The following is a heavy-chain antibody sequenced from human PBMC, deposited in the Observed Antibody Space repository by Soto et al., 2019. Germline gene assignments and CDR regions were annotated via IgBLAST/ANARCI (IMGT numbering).Heavy chain of an antibody. V-gene: IGHV3-23*01. CDR3: ARGYCSGDTCYHTDY. J-gene: IGHJ4*02. D-gene: IGHD2-15*01. CDR1: GFTFSSYV. Sequence: HPGGSLGLSCAASGFTFSSYVMRWVRQAPGKGLQWVSSINGSGGSTYYADSVKGRFTISGDNSKNTLYLQMNSLRAEDTAVYFCARGYCSGDTCYHTDYWGQGTLVTVSS. CDR2: INGSGGST.